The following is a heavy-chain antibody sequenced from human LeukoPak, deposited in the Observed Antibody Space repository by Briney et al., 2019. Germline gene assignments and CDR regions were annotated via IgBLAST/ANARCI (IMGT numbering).Heavy chain of an antibody. CDR1: GFTFSSYA. V-gene: IGHV3-7*01. D-gene: IGHD3-22*01. Sequence: GGSLRLSCAASGFTFSSYAMSWVRQAPGKGLEWVANIKQDGSEKYYVDSVKGRFTISRDNAKNSLYLQMNSLRAEDTAVYYCAREGDSRKYYYDSSGYYSGDDAFDIWGQGTMVTVSS. J-gene: IGHJ3*02. CDR3: AREGDSRKYYYDSSGYYSGDDAFDI. CDR2: IKQDGSEK.